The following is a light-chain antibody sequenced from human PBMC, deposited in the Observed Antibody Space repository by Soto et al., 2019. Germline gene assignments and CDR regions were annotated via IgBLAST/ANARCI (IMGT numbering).Light chain of an antibody. CDR2: EVS. Sequence: QSALTQPASVSGSPGRSITISCTGNSSDVGGYNYVSWYQQHPGKAPKLMIYEVSNRPSGVSDRFSGSKSGNTASLTISGLQAEHEADYYCSSYTRSSTPYVFGSGTKLTVL. CDR3: SSYTRSSTPYV. CDR1: SSDVGGYNY. J-gene: IGLJ1*01. V-gene: IGLV2-14*01.